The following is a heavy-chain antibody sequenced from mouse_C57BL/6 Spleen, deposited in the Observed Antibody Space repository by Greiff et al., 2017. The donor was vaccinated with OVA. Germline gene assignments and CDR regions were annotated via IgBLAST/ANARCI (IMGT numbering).Heavy chain of an antibody. V-gene: IGHV5-4*01. CDR3: ARDADGSRTGAMDY. CDR2: ISDGGSYT. CDR1: GFTFSSYA. D-gene: IGHD1-1*01. Sequence: EVQLVESGGGLVKPGGSLKLSCAASGFTFSSYAMSWVRQTPEKRLEWVATISDGGSYTYYPDNVKGRFTISRDNAKNNLYLQMSHLKSEDTAMYYCARDADGSRTGAMDYWGQGTSVTVSS. J-gene: IGHJ4*01.